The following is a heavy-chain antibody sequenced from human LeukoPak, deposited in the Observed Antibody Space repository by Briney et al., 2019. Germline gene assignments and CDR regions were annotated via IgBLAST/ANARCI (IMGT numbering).Heavy chain of an antibody. Sequence: GASVKVSCKASGYTFTGYYMHWVRQAPGQGLEGMGWINPNSGGTNYAQKFQGRVTMTRDTSISTAYMELSGLRSDDTAVYYCAKTRCSSTSCYYGLGYWGQGTLVTVSS. CDR1: GYTFTGYY. D-gene: IGHD2-2*01. CDR3: AKTRCSSTSCYYGLGY. V-gene: IGHV1-2*02. J-gene: IGHJ4*02. CDR2: INPNSGGT.